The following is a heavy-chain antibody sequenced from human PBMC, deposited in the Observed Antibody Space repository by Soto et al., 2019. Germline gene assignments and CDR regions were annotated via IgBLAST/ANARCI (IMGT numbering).Heavy chain of an antibody. V-gene: IGHV3-30-3*01. D-gene: IGHD6-13*01. CDR1: GFTFSSYA. CDR3: ARDKYSRSWDYYYYGMDV. Sequence: GGSLRLSCAASGFTFSSYAMHWVRQAPGKGLEWVAVISYDGSNKYYADSVKGRFTISRDNSKNTLYLQMNSLRAEDTAVYYCARDKYSRSWDYYYYGMDVWGQGTTVTVSS. J-gene: IGHJ6*02. CDR2: ISYDGSNK.